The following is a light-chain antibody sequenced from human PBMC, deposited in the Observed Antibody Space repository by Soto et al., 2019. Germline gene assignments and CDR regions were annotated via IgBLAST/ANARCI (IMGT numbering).Light chain of an antibody. V-gene: IGLV2-14*01. CDR3: SSYTSSSTLYV. J-gene: IGLJ1*01. CDR1: SSDVGGYNY. CDR2: QVS. Sequence: ALTQPASVSGSPGQSITISCTGTSSDVGGYNYVSWYQQHPGKAPKLMIYQVSNRPSGVSNRFSGSKSGNTASLTISGLQAEDEADYYCSSYTSSSTLYVFGTGTKLTVL.